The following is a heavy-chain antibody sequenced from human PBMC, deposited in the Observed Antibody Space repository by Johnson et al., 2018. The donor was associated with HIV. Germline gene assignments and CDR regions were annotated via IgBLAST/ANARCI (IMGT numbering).Heavy chain of an antibody. Sequence: VQLVESGGGLVQPGGSLRLSCAASGLTFSCYDVHWVRQATGKGLEWVSPIGTAGDTYYPGSVKGRFTISRENAKNSLYLQMNSLRAGDTALYYCARAVCRGGRCYSHDAFDMWGQGTMVTVSS. CDR1: GLTFSCYD. CDR3: ARAVCRGGRCYSHDAFDM. D-gene: IGHD2-15*01. J-gene: IGHJ3*02. V-gene: IGHV3-13*01. CDR2: IGTAGDT.